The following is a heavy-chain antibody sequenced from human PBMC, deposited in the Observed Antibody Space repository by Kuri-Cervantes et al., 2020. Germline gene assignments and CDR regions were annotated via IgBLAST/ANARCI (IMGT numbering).Heavy chain of an antibody. J-gene: IGHJ4*02. CDR2: IYYSGST. CDR3: ARYGSGGLEPGDYFDY. V-gene: IGHV4-59*01. D-gene: IGHD3-10*01. CDR1: GGSISSYY. Sequence: GSLRLSCTVSGGSISSYYWSWIRQPPGKGLEWIGYIYYSGSTNYNPSLKSRVTISVDTSKNQFSLKLSSVTAADTAVYYCARYGSGGLEPGDYFDYWGQGTLVTVSS.